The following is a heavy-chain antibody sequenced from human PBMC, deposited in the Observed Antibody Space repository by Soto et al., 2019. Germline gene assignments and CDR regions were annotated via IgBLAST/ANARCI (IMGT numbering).Heavy chain of an antibody. Sequence: PSETLSLTCAVSGGSISSGGYSWSWIRQPPGKGLEWIGYIYYSGSTNYNPSLKSRVTISVDTSKNQFSLKLSSVTAADTAVYYCARHQYGGPHPPLGFDYWGQGTLVTVSS. J-gene: IGHJ4*02. CDR1: GGSISSGGYS. CDR2: IYYSGST. D-gene: IGHD4-17*01. V-gene: IGHV4-61*08. CDR3: ARHQYGGPHPPLGFDY.